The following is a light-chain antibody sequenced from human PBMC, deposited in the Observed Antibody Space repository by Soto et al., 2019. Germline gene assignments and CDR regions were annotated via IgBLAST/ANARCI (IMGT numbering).Light chain of an antibody. CDR1: HSISSW. J-gene: IGKJ4*01. CDR2: WAS. Sequence: DIQLTQSPSSLSASVGDRVTITCRASHSISSWLAWYQQKPGQPPKVLIYWASTRESGVPDRFSGSGSGTDFTLTISSLQAEDVAVYYCQQYYSLPLTFGGGTKVDIK. V-gene: IGKV4-1*01. CDR3: QQYYSLPLT.